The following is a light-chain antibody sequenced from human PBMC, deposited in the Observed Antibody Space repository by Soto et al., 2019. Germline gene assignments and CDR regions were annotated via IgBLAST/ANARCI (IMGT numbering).Light chain of an antibody. V-gene: IGLV2-14*01. CDR3: SSYTSTNSWV. CDR1: SSDVGSYNY. CDR2: DVS. Sequence: QSALTQSASVSGSPGQSITISCTGTSSDVGSYNYVSWYRQHPGKAPKLIIYDVSNRPSGVSTRFSGSKSGNTASLTISGLQAEDEADYSCSSYTSTNSWVFGGGTKVTVL. J-gene: IGLJ3*02.